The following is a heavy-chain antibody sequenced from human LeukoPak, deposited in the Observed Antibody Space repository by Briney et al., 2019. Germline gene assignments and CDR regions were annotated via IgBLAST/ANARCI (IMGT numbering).Heavy chain of an antibody. CDR3: ARVTHTELSTWFDP. J-gene: IGHJ5*02. CDR2: IIPIFGSS. D-gene: IGHD5-18*01. CDR1: GGTFNNYA. V-gene: IGHV1-69*13. Sequence: ASVKVSCKASGGTFNNYAINWVRQALGQGLEWMGGIIPIFGSSNYAQKFQGRVTITADESTTTAYMELSSLRSEDTAVYYCARVTHTELSTWFDPWGQGTLVTVSS.